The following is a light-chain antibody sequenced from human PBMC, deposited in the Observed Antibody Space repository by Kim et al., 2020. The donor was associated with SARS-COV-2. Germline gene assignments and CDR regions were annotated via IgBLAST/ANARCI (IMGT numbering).Light chain of an antibody. CDR1: QSVSSSY. Sequence: EIVLTQSPGTLSLSPGERATPSCRASQSVSSSYLAWYQQKPGQAPRLLIYGASSRATGIPERFSGSGSGTDFTLTISRLEPEDFAVYYCQRYSSSLTFGGRTKVDI. V-gene: IGKV3-20*01. J-gene: IGKJ4*01. CDR2: GAS. CDR3: QRYSSSLT.